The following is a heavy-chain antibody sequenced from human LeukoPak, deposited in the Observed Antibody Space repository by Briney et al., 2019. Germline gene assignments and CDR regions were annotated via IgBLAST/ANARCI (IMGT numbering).Heavy chain of an antibody. D-gene: IGHD3-10*01. V-gene: IGHV3-23*01. CDR2: ISGGGGST. CDR3: AKSLYGSGSYYNWFDP. Sequence: GGSLRLSCAASGFTFRSYAMSWVRQAPGKGLEWVSSISGGGGSTYYADSVKGRFTISRDNSKITLYLQMNSLRAEDTAVYYCAKSLYGSGSYYNWFDPWGQGTLVTVSS. J-gene: IGHJ5*02. CDR1: GFTFRSYA.